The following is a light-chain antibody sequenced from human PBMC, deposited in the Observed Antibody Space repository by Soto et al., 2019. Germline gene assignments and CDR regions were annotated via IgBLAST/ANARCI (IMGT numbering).Light chain of an antibody. V-gene: IGKV3-15*01. Sequence: EIVMRQSPATLSVSPGERATLFCRASQSVSSNLAWSQQKPGQAPRLLIYGASTRATGIPARFSGSGSGTEFTLTITSLQSEDFAVYYCQQYNTWPPWTFGQGTKVEIK. CDR3: QQYNTWPPWT. CDR1: QSVSSN. J-gene: IGKJ1*01. CDR2: GAS.